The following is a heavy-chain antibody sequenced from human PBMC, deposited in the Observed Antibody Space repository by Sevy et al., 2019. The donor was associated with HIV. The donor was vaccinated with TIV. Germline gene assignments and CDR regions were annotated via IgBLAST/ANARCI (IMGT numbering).Heavy chain of an antibody. D-gene: IGHD3-22*01. Sequence: HGGSLRLSCAASGFTFSDYYMSWIRQAPGKGLEWVSYISSSGSTIYYADSVKGRFTISRDNAKNSLYLQMNSLRAEDTAVYYCARDDSSGYYPPGYNLFDPWGQGTLVTVSS. J-gene: IGHJ5*02. CDR1: GFTFSDYY. CDR3: ARDDSSGYYPPGYNLFDP. V-gene: IGHV3-11*04. CDR2: ISSSGSTI.